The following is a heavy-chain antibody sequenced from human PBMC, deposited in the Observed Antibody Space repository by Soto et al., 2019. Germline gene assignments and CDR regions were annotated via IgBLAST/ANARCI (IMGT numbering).Heavy chain of an antibody. CDR3: ARGPSGDKVEY. J-gene: IGHJ4*02. CDR2: IYDGGTT. D-gene: IGHD7-27*01. CDR1: GGSXSSSSYC. Sequence: PSETLSLTCTVSGGSXSSSSYCWSWIRQSPDKGLEWIGHIYDGGTTYSSPSLKGRVTISADTSETQFSLKLNSVSAADTAVYYCARGPSGDKVEYWGQGIQVTVST. V-gene: IGHV4-30-4*01.